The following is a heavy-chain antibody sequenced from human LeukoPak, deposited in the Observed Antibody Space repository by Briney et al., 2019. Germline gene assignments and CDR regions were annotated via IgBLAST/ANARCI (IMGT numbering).Heavy chain of an antibody. CDR1: GGSISSSSYY. Sequence: PSETLPLTCTVSGGSISSSSYYWGWIRQPPGKGLEWIGNIYYSGSTYYNPSLKSRVTISVDTSKNQFSLKLSSVTAADTAVYFCARHRRLSYFDYWGQGTLVTVSS. V-gene: IGHV4-39*01. CDR2: IYYSGST. CDR3: ARHRRLSYFDY. D-gene: IGHD2/OR15-2a*01. J-gene: IGHJ4*02.